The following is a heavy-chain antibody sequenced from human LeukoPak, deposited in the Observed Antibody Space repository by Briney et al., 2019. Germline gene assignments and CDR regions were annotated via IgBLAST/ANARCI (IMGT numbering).Heavy chain of an antibody. CDR3: AKEGRSLQTY. V-gene: IGHV3-7*03. CDR2: IKEDGTET. J-gene: IGHJ4*02. CDR1: GFMFSSNW. Sequence: GGSLRLSCAASGFMFSSNWMSWVRLAPGKGLEWVANIKEDGTETYYVDSVKGRFTISRDNAKNSLYLQMNSLRVEDTAVYYCAKEGRSLQTYWGQGTMVTVSS. D-gene: IGHD5-24*01.